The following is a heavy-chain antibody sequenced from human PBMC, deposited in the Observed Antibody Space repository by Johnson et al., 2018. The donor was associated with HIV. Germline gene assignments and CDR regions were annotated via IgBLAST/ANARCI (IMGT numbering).Heavy chain of an antibody. D-gene: IGHD3-10*01. CDR1: GFTFDDYA. V-gene: IGHV3-9*01. CDR3: AKDLEGFMVQGQPMGLHAFDI. CDR2: ISWNSGSI. Sequence: VQLVESGGGLVQPGGSLRLSCAASGFTFDDYAMHWVRQAPGKGLEWVSGISWNSGSIGYADSVKGRFTISRDNAKNSLYLQMNSLRAEDTALYYCAKDLEGFMVQGQPMGLHAFDIWGQGTMVTVSS. J-gene: IGHJ3*02.